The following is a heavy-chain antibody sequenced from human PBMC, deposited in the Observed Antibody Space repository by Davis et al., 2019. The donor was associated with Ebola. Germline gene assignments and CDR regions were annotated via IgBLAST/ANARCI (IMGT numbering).Heavy chain of an antibody. CDR1: GYTFTSYA. V-gene: IGHV1-46*03. D-gene: IGHD3-3*01. J-gene: IGHJ6*02. CDR2: INPSGGST. CDR3: ARGGMVWSGYYTGMETTSLSANFPYYYYYGMDV. Sequence: ASVKVSCKASGYTFTSYAMNWVRQAPGQGLEWMGIINPSGGSTSYAQKFQGRVTMTRDTSTSTVYMELSSLRSEDTAVYYCARGGMVWSGYYTGMETTSLSANFPYYYYYGMDVWGQGTTVTVSS.